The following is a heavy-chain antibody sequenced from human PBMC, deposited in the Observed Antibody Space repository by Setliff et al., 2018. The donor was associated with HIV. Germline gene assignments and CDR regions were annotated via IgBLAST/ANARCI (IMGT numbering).Heavy chain of an antibody. Sequence: GGSLRLSCEASGIIFSAYTMVWVRQAPGKGLEWVSSISSSGNFIYYTESVKGRFTISRDNAKNSLYLQMNSLRAEDTAIYYCARDWRSGYDLNFDYWGQGTLVTVSS. CDR1: GIIFSAYT. D-gene: IGHD5-12*01. V-gene: IGHV3-21*01. J-gene: IGHJ4*02. CDR2: ISSSGNFI. CDR3: ARDWRSGYDLNFDY.